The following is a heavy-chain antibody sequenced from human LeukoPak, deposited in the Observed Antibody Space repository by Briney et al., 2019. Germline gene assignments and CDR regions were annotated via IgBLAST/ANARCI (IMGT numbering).Heavy chain of an antibody. D-gene: IGHD2-8*02. CDR2: ICSGGST. J-gene: IGHJ3*02. CDR1: GFTVSSNY. Sequence: GGSLRLSCATSGFTVSSNYMSWVRQAPGKGLEWVSVICSGGSTYYADSVKGRFTISRDNSKNTLYLQMNSLRAEDTAVYYCARSLLGDAFDIWGQGTMVTVSS. V-gene: IGHV3-53*01. CDR3: ARSLLGDAFDI.